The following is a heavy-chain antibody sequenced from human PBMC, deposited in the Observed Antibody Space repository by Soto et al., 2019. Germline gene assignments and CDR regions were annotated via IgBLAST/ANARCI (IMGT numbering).Heavy chain of an antibody. CDR3: ARHSLGGDSSVYEWNWFDP. D-gene: IGHD6-25*01. V-gene: IGHV4-39*01. CDR2: IYYSGST. J-gene: IGHJ5*02. Sequence: PSETLSLTCTVSGGSISSSSYYWGWIRQPPGKGLEWIGSIYYSGSTYYNPSLKSRVTISVDTSKNQFSLKLSSVTAADTAVYYCARHSLGGDSSVYEWNWFDPWGQGTLVTVS. CDR1: GGSISSSSYY.